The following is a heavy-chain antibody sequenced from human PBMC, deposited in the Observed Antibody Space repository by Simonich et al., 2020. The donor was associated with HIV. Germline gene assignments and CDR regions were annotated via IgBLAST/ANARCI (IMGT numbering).Heavy chain of an antibody. J-gene: IGHJ4*02. D-gene: IGHD2-2*01. CDR2: INHSGST. V-gene: IGHV4-34*01. CDR1: GGSFSGYY. CDR3: ARGFYQRLYYFDY. Sequence: QVQLQQWGAGLLKPSETLSLPCAVYGGSFSGYYWSWIRQPPGRGLDWIGEINHSGSTNYNPSLKSRVTISEDTSKNQFSLKLSSVTAADTAVYYCARGFYQRLYYFDYWGQGTLVTVSS.